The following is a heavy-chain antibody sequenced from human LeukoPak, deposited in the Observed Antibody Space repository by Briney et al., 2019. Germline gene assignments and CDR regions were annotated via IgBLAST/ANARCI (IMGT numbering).Heavy chain of an antibody. V-gene: IGHV3-11*01. CDR1: GFTFSDWY. CDR2: IDMSGRTI. Sequence: GGSLRLSCAASGFTFSDWYMSWIRQAPGKGLEWVSYIDMSGRTIYYADSVKGRFTISRDNAGNSLYLQMSSLRAEDTAVYYCARGHYGLDVWGQGTTVTVSS. J-gene: IGHJ6*02. CDR3: ARGHYGLDV.